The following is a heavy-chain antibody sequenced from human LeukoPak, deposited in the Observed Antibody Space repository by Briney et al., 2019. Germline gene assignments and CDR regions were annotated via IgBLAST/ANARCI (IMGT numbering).Heavy chain of an antibody. V-gene: IGHV3-21*01. CDR2: ITSTSSDL. J-gene: IGHJ4*02. CDR3: ARAAGHYFDY. D-gene: IGHD3-10*01. CDR1: GFSSRSYS. Sequence: GGSLRLSCAAAGFSSRSYSMNWVRQAPGKGLEWVSFITSTSSDLFYADSVKGRFTVSRDNARNSLYLQKNNLRAEDTAVYYCARAAGHYFDYWGQGSLVTVSS.